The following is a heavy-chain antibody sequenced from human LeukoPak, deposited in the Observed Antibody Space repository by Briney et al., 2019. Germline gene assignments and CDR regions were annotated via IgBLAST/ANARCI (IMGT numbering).Heavy chain of an antibody. Sequence: GGSLRLSCAASGFTFSNAWMSWVRQAPGKGLEWVSAISGSGGSTYYADSVKGRFTISRDNSKNTLYLQMNSLRAEDTAVYYCAKGPPMIVVVITYMDVWGKGTTVTVSS. CDR1: GFTFSNAW. CDR2: ISGSGGST. CDR3: AKGPPMIVVVITYMDV. J-gene: IGHJ6*03. D-gene: IGHD3-22*01. V-gene: IGHV3-23*01.